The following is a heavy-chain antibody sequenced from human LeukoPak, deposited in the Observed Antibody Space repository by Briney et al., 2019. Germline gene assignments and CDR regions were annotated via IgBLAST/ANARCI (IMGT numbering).Heavy chain of an antibody. D-gene: IGHD3-22*01. J-gene: IGHJ4*02. V-gene: IGHV3-53*01. CDR2: IYSGGST. CDR1: GFTVSSNY. Sequence: GGSLRLSCAASGFTVSSNYMSWVRQAPGKGLEWVSVIYSGGSTYYADSVKGRFTISRDNSKNTLCLQMNSLRAEDTAVYYCAKEKGSGYYSDYYFDYWGQGTLVTVSS. CDR3: AKEKGSGYYSDYYFDY.